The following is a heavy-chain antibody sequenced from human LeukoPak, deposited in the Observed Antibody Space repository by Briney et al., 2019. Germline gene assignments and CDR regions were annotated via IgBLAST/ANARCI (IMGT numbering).Heavy chain of an antibody. CDR2: IYYSGST. J-gene: IGHJ4*02. D-gene: IGHD3-16*01. V-gene: IGHV4-59*06. CDR1: GGSISSYY. Sequence: PSETLSLTCTVSGGSISSYYWSWIRQHPGKGLGWIGYIYYSGSTYYNPSLKSRVTISVDTSKNQFSLKLSSVTAADTAVYYCASTKIGGVKDWGFDYWGQGTLVTVSS. CDR3: ASTKIGGVKDWGFDY.